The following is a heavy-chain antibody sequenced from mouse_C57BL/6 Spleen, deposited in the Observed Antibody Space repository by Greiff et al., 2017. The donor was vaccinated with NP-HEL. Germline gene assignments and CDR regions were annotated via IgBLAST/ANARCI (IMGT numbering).Heavy chain of an antibody. D-gene: IGHD1-1*01. Sequence: VQLQQSGPELVKPGASVKISCKASGYSFTGYYMNWVKQSPEKSLEWIGEINPSTGGTTYNQKFKAKATLTVDKSSSTAYMQLKSLTSEDSAVYYCAREGITTVVWGQGTLVTVSA. J-gene: IGHJ3*01. CDR2: INPSTGGT. CDR1: GYSFTGYY. CDR3: AREGITTVV. V-gene: IGHV1-42*01.